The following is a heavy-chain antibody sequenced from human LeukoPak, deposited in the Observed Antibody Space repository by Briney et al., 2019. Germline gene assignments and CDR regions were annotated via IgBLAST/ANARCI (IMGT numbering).Heavy chain of an antibody. V-gene: IGHV3-30*02. CDR2: IRYGGSNK. Sequence: GGSLRLSCAASGFTFSSYGMHWVRQAPGKGLEWVAFIRYGGSNKYYADSVKGRFTISRDNSKNMLYLQMNSLRAEDTAVYYCAKDSNDYVWGSYHYTGYFDYWGQGTLVTVSS. D-gene: IGHD3-16*02. J-gene: IGHJ4*02. CDR3: AKDSNDYVWGSYHYTGYFDY. CDR1: GFTFSSYG.